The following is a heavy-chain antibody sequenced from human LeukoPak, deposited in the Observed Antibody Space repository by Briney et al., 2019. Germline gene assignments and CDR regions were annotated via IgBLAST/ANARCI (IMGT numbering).Heavy chain of an antibody. D-gene: IGHD3-3*01. Sequence: GGSLRLSCAASGFTFSSYAMSWVRQAPGKGLEWVSAISGSGGSTYYADSVKGRFTISRDSSKNTLYLQMNSLRAEDTAVYYCAKGRGYDFWSGYREGYFDYWGQGTLVTVSS. V-gene: IGHV3-23*01. CDR3: AKGRGYDFWSGYREGYFDY. CDR1: GFTFSSYA. J-gene: IGHJ4*02. CDR2: ISGSGGST.